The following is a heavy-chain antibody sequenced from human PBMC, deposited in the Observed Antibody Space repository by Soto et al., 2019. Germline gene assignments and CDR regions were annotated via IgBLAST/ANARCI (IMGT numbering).Heavy chain of an antibody. CDR3: ARGGPGYDILTGYYTYGMDV. D-gene: IGHD3-9*01. Sequence: SETLSLTCAVYGGSFSGYYWSWIRQPPGKGLEWIGEINHSGSTNYNPSLKSRVTISVDTSKNQFSLRLSSVTAADTAVYYCARGGPGYDILTGYYTYGMDVWGQGTTVT. V-gene: IGHV4-34*01. CDR2: INHSGST. J-gene: IGHJ6*02. CDR1: GGSFSGYY.